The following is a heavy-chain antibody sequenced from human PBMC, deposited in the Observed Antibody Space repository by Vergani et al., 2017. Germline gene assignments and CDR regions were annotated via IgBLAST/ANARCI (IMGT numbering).Heavy chain of an antibody. CDR3: ARDQELYDFWSVDCTPNFDY. V-gene: IGHV1-18*01. CDR2: ISAYIGNT. D-gene: IGHD3-3*01. Sequence: VQLVQSGAEVKKPGASVKVSCKASGYTLTSYGISWVRQAPGQGLEWMGWISAYIGNTNYAQKLQGRVTMTKDTSTSTADMELRSLRSDDTAVYYWARDQELYDFWSVDCTPNFDYWGQGTLVTVSS. CDR1: GYTLTSYG. J-gene: IGHJ4*02.